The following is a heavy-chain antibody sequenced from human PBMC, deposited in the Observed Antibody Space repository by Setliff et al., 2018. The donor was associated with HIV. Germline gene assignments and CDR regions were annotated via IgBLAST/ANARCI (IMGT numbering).Heavy chain of an antibody. D-gene: IGHD2-2*01. Sequence: SETLSLTCSVASDSMSHYFWSWIRQPAGKGLEWIGRIYTSGSTNYNPSLKSRVTISVDTSKNQFSLKLSSVTAADTAVYYCARLDCSSSSGFVDYWGQGTLVTVSS. CDR1: SDSMSHYF. J-gene: IGHJ4*02. CDR3: ARLDCSSSSGFVDY. CDR2: IYTSGST. V-gene: IGHV4-4*07.